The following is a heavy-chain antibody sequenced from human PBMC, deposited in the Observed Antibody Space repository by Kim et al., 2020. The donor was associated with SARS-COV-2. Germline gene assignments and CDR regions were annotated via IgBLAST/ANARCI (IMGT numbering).Heavy chain of an antibody. Sequence: LQSRVTISVDTSKNPFSLKLSSVTAADTAVYYCARGRRFGELDSYYGMDVWGQGTTVTVSS. V-gene: IGHV4-34*01. CDR3: ARGRRFGELDSYYGMDV. D-gene: IGHD3-10*01. J-gene: IGHJ6*02.